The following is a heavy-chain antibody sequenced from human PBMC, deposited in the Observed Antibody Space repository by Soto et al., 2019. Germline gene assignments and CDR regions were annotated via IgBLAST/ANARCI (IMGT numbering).Heavy chain of an antibody. CDR1: GFTFSSNA. V-gene: IGHV3-23*01. CDR3: AKVFHYYYYGMDV. CDR2: ISDSGGST. J-gene: IGHJ6*02. Sequence: EVQLLESGGGLVQPGGSLRLSCAASGFTFSSNAMSWVRQAPGKGLEWVSSISDSGGSTYYADSVKGRFIISRDNSKNTLFLHMSSLRAEDTAVYYCAKVFHYYYYGMDVWGLGTTVTVSS.